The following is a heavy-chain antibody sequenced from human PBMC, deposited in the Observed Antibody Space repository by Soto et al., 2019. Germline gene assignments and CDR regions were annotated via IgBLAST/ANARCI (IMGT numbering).Heavy chain of an antibody. D-gene: IGHD6-13*01. Sequence: EVQLVESGGGLAQPGGSLKLSCAASGFTFSGSAMHWFRQASGKGLEWVGRVGTKSDGYETSYAAAVRGRFTASRDDSKNTAFLQMNSLKTEDTAIYYCARYSFPSEYVFDSWGQGTLVSVSS. J-gene: IGHJ4*02. CDR1: GFTFSGSA. CDR3: ARYSFPSEYVFDS. CDR2: VGTKSDGYET. V-gene: IGHV3-73*02.